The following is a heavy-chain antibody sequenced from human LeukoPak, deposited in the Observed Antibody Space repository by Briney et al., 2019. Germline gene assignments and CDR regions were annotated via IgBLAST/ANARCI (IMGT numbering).Heavy chain of an antibody. J-gene: IGHJ4*02. D-gene: IGHD2-15*01. CDR3: ARGYCSGGSCYTHAY. V-gene: IGHV1-69*13. CDR2: IIPIFGTA. CDR1: GYTFTGYY. Sequence: SVKVSCKASGYTFTGYYMHWVRQAPGQGLEWMGGIIPIFGTANYAQKFQGRVTITADESTSTAYMELSSLRSEDTAVYYCARGYCSGGSCYTHAYWGQGTLVTVSS.